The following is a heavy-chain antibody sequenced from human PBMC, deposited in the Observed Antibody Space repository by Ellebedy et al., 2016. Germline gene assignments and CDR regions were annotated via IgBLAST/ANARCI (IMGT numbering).Heavy chain of an antibody. CDR2: ISGSGGST. CDR1: RFTFSNYA. J-gene: IGHJ4*02. Sequence: GESLKISCAASRFTFSNYAMSWVRQAPGKGLEWVSAISGSGGSTYYADSVKGRFTISRDNSKNTLYLQMNSLRAEDTALYYCAKEAITFGGVFDYWGQGILVIVSS. V-gene: IGHV3-23*01. D-gene: IGHD3-16*01. CDR3: AKEAITFGGVFDY.